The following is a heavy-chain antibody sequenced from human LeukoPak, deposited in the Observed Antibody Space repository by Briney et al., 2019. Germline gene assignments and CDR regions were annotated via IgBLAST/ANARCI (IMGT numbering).Heavy chain of an antibody. CDR2: TNAGNGNT. CDR1: GYTFTSYG. D-gene: IGHD3-22*01. Sequence: ASVKVPCKTSGYTFTSYGMHWVRQAPGQGLEWMGWTNAGNGNTKYSQKFQGRVTITRDTSASTAYMELSSLRSEDTAVYYCARVPLYDSSGYYYPHWGQGTLVTVSS. V-gene: IGHV1-3*01. CDR3: ARVPLYDSSGYYYPH. J-gene: IGHJ1*01.